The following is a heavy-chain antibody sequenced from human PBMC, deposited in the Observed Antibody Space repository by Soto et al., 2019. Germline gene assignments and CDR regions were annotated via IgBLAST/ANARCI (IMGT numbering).Heavy chain of an antibody. CDR1: GGSISSGGYY. CDR2: IYYSGST. D-gene: IGHD6-13*01. V-gene: IGHV4-39*01. J-gene: IGHJ6*02. CDR3: ARLEAAAGYYYYGMDV. Sequence: PSETLSLTCTVSGGSISSGGYYWSWIRQHPGKGLEWIGYIYYSGSTYYNPSLKSRVTISVDTSKNQFSLKLSSVTAADTAVYYCARLEAAAGYYYYGMDVWGQGTTVTVSS.